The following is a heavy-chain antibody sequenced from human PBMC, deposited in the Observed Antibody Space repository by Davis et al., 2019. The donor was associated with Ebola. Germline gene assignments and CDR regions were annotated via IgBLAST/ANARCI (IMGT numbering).Heavy chain of an antibody. V-gene: IGHV3-30-3*01. CDR3: AKDNGYDFNWIDP. D-gene: IGHD5-12*01. CDR1: GFTFSSYP. CDR2: ISYDGSNK. J-gene: IGHJ5*02. Sequence: PGGSLRLSCAASGFTFSSYPMHWVRQAPGKGLEWVAVISYDGSNKYYADSVKGRFSISRDNSKNMLFLHMNSLRVEDTATYYCAKDNGYDFNWIDPWGQGTLVTVSS.